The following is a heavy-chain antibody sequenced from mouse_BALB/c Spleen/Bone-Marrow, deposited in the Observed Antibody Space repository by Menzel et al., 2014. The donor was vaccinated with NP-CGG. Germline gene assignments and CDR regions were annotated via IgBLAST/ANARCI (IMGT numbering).Heavy chain of an antibody. CDR1: GFNIKDTY. Sequence: VQLQQSGAELVKPGASVKLSCTAFGFNIKDTYMHWVKQTPEQGLEWIGRIDSAYGNTKYDPKFQGKATITADTSSNTAYLQLSSLTSEDTAVYYCARWEYCAMDYSDQGASVTVSS. V-gene: IGHV14-3*02. CDR2: IDSAYGNT. J-gene: IGHJ4*01. CDR3: ARWEYCAMDY. D-gene: IGHD4-1*01.